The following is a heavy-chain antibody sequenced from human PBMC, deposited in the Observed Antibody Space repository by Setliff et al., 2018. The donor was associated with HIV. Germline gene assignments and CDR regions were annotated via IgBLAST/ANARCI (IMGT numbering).Heavy chain of an antibody. Sequence: ASVKVSCKASGYTFTGYAMHWVRQAPGQRLEWMGWINAGNGNTIYSQKFQGRVTITRDTSASTAYMDLSSLRSEDTAVYYCARGKVLRGNILYYWGQGTLVTVS. J-gene: IGHJ4*02. CDR2: INAGNGNT. V-gene: IGHV1-3*01. CDR1: GYTFTGYA. D-gene: IGHD2-8*01. CDR3: ARGKVLRGNILYY.